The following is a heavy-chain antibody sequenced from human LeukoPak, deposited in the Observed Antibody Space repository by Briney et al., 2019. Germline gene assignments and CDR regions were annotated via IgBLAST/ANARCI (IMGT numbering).Heavy chain of an antibody. J-gene: IGHJ4*02. D-gene: IGHD3-22*01. CDR1: GYTFSSYG. CDR3: ARGITMIVVVSPPDGGAFDY. CDR2: ISAYNGNT. V-gene: IGHV1-18*01. Sequence: ASVKVSCKASGYTFSSYGISWVRQAPGQGLEWMGWISAYNGNTNYAQKLQGRVTMTTDTSTSTAYMELRSLRSDDTAVYYCARGITMIVVVSPPDGGAFDYWGQGTLVTVSS.